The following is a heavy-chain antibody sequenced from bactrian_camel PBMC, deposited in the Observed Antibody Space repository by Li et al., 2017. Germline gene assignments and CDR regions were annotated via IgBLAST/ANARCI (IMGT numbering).Heavy chain of an antibody. D-gene: IGHD3*01. J-gene: IGHJ7*01. CDR2: IFGGGTT. CDR1: VDTYSGYC. Sequence: VESGGGSVQAGGSLRLSCVASVDTYSGYCMGWLRQAPGKQREAFAGIFGGGTTYYDDSVKGRFTIFQDNVKKNILYLQMNDLKIDDTAIYYCAAGKAGAYGCDDGMPSLGKGTQVTVS. V-gene: IGHV3S53*01.